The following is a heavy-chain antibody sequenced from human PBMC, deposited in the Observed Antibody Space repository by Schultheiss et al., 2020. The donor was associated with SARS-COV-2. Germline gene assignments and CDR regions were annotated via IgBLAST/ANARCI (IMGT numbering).Heavy chain of an antibody. CDR1: GFTFSSYG. CDR3: AREGTARYFDY. CDR2: ISYDGSNK. D-gene: IGHD5-18*01. Sequence: GGSLRLSCAASGFTFSSYGMHWVRQAPGKGLEWVAVISYDGSNKYYADSVKGRFTISRDNSKNTLYLQMNSLRAEDTAVYYCAREGTARYFDYWGQGTLVTVSS. J-gene: IGHJ4*02. V-gene: IGHV3-30*03.